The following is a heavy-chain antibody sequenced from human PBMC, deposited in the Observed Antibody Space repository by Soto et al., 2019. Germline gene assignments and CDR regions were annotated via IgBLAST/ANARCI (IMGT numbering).Heavy chain of an antibody. D-gene: IGHD6-19*01. V-gene: IGHV4-34*01. CDR2: INNSGST. CDR1: GGSFSGYY. J-gene: IGHJ3*01. Sequence: QVQLQQWGAGLLKPSETLSLTCAVYGGSFSGYYCSWIRQPPGTGLGWIGDINNSGSTNYNPSLTIRVTISVDTSKNQFSLKLSSVTAADTAVYYCARGRRSDEQWLTTRAFDLWCRVTMVTVSS. CDR3: ARGRRSDEQWLTTRAFDL.